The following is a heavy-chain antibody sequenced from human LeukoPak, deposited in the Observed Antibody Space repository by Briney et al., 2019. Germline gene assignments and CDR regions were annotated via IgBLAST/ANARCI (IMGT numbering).Heavy chain of an antibody. J-gene: IGHJ1*01. V-gene: IGHV3-30*18. CDR1: GFTFSSYG. Sequence: GGSLRLSCAASGFTFSSYGMHWVRQAPGKGLEWVAVISYDGSNKYYADSVKGRFTISRDNSKNTLYLQMNSLRAEDTAVYYCANGLDNNYDSSGYYTRAEYFQHWGQGTLVTVSS. CDR3: ANGLDNNYDSSGYYTRAEYFQH. CDR2: ISYDGSNK. D-gene: IGHD3-22*01.